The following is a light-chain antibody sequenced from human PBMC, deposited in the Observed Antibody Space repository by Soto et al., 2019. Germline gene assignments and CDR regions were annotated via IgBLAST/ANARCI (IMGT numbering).Light chain of an antibody. CDR2: SAS. V-gene: IGKV3-20*01. J-gene: IGKJ2*01. Sequence: EIVLTQSPGTLSLSPGERATLSCRASQSVSTTYLAWYQQKTGQAPRLLIYSASRRATGIPDRFSGSGSGTDFTLTISRLEPEDFAVYYCQQFGGSPPMYTFGQGTKLEIK. CDR1: QSVSTTY. CDR3: QQFGGSPPMYT.